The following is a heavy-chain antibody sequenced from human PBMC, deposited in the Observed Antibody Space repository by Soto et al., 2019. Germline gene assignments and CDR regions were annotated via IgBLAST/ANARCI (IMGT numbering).Heavy chain of an antibody. CDR1: GFPFSSTD. CDR3: VKNSGWFGT. V-gene: IGHV3-23*01. Sequence: EMQVLEWGGGLVQPGGSLRLSCGASGFPFSSTDMSWVRQPPGKGLEWVSTIGGTAATTYYADSVRGRFTVSRDNSNNTLSLQMNGLRPDDTAVYYYVKNSGWFGTWGQGTRVAVSS. D-gene: IGHD3-10*01. CDR2: IGGTAATT. J-gene: IGHJ5*02.